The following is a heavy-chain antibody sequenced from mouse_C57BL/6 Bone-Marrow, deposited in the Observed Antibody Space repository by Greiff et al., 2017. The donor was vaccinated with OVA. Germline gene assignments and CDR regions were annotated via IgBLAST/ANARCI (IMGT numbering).Heavy chain of an antibody. CDR2: IYPGDGDT. CDR1: GYAFSSYW. V-gene: IGHV1-80*01. CDR3: ARSYYYGSMSLFDY. J-gene: IGHJ2*01. D-gene: IGHD1-1*01. Sequence: QVQLQQSGAELVKPGASVKISCKASGYAFSSYWMNWVKQRPGKGLEWIGQIYPGDGDTNYNGKFKGKATLTADKSSSTAYMQLSSLTSEDSAVYFCARSYYYGSMSLFDYWGKGTTLTVSS.